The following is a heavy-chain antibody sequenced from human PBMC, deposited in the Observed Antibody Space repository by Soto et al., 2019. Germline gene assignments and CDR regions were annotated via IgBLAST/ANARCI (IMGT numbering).Heavy chain of an antibody. CDR1: SDSISSYY. V-gene: IGHV4-59*08. J-gene: IGHJ4*02. CDR2: TDYSGNT. Sequence: QVQLQESGPGLVRPSETLSLTCTVSSDSISSYYWIWLRQSPGKGLEWIGYTDYSGNTNYNPSLKSRVTRSGDTSKNQFSLRLSSVTAADTSVYYCARAVGDPLYYLDYWGQGTLVTVSS. CDR3: ARAVGDPLYYLDY. D-gene: IGHD6-19*01.